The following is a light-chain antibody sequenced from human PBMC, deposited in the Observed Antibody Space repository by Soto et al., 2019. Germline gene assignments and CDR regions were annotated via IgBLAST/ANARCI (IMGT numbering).Light chain of an antibody. CDR3: QKYNSAPLT. V-gene: IGKV1-33*01. J-gene: IGKJ4*01. CDR2: DAS. Sequence: DIQMTQSPSSLSASVGDRVTITCQASQETSNCLNWCQHQPGKAPNLLIHDASNLKTGVPSRFSGSGSGTDFTLTISSLQPEDVAAYYCQKYNSAPLTFGGGTKVDIK. CDR1: QETSNC.